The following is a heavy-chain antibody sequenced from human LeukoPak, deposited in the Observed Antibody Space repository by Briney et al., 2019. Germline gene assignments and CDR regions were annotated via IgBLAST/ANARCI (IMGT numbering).Heavy chain of an antibody. J-gene: IGHJ4*02. CDR2: IYYSGST. V-gene: IGHV4-39*01. CDR1: GGSISSSSYY. Sequence: SETLSLTCTVSGGSISSSSYYWGWIRQPPGKGLEWIGSIYYSGSTYYNPSLKSRVTISVDTSKNQFSLKLSSVTAADTAVYYCARHDFDYWGQGTLVTVSS. CDR3: ARHDFDY.